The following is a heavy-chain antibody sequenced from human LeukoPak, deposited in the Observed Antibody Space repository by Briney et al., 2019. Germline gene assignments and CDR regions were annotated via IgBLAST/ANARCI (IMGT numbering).Heavy chain of an antibody. Sequence: GGALRLSCAASGFTFSSYWMSWVRQAPGKGLEWVANIKQDGSEKYYVASVKGRFTFSRDNAKNSLYLQMNSLRAEDTAVYYCARDWITFGGVIVRYFDYWGQGTLVTVSS. J-gene: IGHJ4*02. D-gene: IGHD3-16*02. CDR2: IKQDGSEK. V-gene: IGHV3-7*01. CDR3: ARDWITFGGVIVRYFDY. CDR1: GFTFSSYW.